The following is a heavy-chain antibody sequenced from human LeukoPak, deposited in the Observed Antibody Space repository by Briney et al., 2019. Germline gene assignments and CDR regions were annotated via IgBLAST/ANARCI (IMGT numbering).Heavy chain of an antibody. V-gene: IGHV1-2*02. Sequence: ASVKVSCKASGYNLTGYYMHWVRQAPGQGLEWMGWINPNSGGTNYAQKFQGRVTMTRDTSINTAYMELSRLESDDSAVYYCAREGAGRNDYWGQGTLVTVSS. CDR2: INPNSGGT. CDR1: GYNLTGYY. D-gene: IGHD1-1*01. CDR3: AREGAGRNDY. J-gene: IGHJ4*02.